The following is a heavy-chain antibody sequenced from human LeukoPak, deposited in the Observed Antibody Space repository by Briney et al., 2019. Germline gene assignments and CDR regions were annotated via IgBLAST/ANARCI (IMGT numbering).Heavy chain of an antibody. J-gene: IGHJ4*02. CDR2: IYYSGST. D-gene: IGHD1-26*01. CDR3: ASPGSYYGSLDY. Sequence: SETLSLTCTVSGGSISSSSYYWGWIRQPPGKGLEWIGSIYYSGSTYYNPSLKSRVTISVDTSKNQFSLKLGSVTAADTAVYYCASPGSYYGSLDYWGQGTLVTVSS. CDR1: GGSISSSSYY. V-gene: IGHV4-39*01.